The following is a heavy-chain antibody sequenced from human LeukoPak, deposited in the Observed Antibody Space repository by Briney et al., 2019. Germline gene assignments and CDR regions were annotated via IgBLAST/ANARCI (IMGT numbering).Heavy chain of an antibody. Sequence: GGSLRLSCAASGFTFSSYAMSCVRQAPGKGLEWVSAISGSGGSTYYADSVKGRFTISRDNSKNTLYLQMNSLRAEDTAVYYCAKDGSIAVAGTLGYWGQGTLVTVSS. J-gene: IGHJ4*02. CDR2: ISGSGGST. V-gene: IGHV3-23*01. D-gene: IGHD6-19*01. CDR1: GFTFSSYA. CDR3: AKDGSIAVAGTLGY.